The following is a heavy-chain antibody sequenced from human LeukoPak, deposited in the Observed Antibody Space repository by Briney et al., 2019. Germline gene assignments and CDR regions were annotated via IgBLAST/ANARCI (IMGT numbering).Heavy chain of an antibody. CDR1: GFIFSSYG. J-gene: IGHJ6*04. CDR2: IRYDGSKK. CDR3: AKEDYGGNMDV. Sequence: GGSLRLSCAASGFIFSSYGMHWVRQAPGKGLEWVAFIRYDGSKKDYADSVKGRFTISRDNSKNTLYLQMNSLRAEDTAFYYCAKEDYGGNMDVWGKGTTVTVSS. D-gene: IGHD4-23*01. V-gene: IGHV3-30*02.